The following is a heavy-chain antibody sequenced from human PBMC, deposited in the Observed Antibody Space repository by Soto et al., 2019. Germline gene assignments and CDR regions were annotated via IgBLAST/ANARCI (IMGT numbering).Heavy chain of an antibody. Sequence: GGSLRLSCAASGFTFSSYGMHWVRQAPGKGLEWVAVISYDGSNKYYADSVKGRFTISRDNSKNTLYLQMNSLRAEDTAVYYCAKDWRTGSSLFYYYYGMDVWGQGTTVIVSS. CDR1: GFTFSSYG. V-gene: IGHV3-30*18. J-gene: IGHJ6*02. CDR2: ISYDGSNK. CDR3: AKDWRTGSSLFYYYYGMDV. D-gene: IGHD2-8*02.